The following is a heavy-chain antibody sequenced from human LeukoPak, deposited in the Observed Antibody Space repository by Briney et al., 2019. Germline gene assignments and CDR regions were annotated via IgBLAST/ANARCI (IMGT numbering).Heavy chain of an antibody. Sequence: GESMTLSCAASGFAFSSHWMNWVRQAPGKGLEWVSAISGSGGSTYYADSVKGRFTISRDNSKNTLYLQMNSLRAEDTAVYYCAKDRGYCSGGSCVERWAFDMWGQGTMVTVSS. D-gene: IGHD2-15*01. CDR1: GFAFSSHW. CDR2: ISGSGGST. V-gene: IGHV3-23*01. CDR3: AKDRGYCSGGSCVERWAFDM. J-gene: IGHJ3*02.